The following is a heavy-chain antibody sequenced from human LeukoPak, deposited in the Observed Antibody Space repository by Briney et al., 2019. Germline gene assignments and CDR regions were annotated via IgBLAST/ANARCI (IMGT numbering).Heavy chain of an antibody. CDR2: ISGSGGST. CDR1: GFTFSSYA. D-gene: IGHD3-10*01. V-gene: IGHV3-23*01. Sequence: PGGSLRLSCAASGFTFSSYAMSWVRQAPGKGLEWVSTISGSGGSTYYADSVKGRFTLSRDNSKNTLYLQMNSLRVEDTAIYYCVKVAKYYYGSETYYFFEHWGQGTPVTAS. J-gene: IGHJ4*02. CDR3: VKVAKYYYGSETYYFFEH.